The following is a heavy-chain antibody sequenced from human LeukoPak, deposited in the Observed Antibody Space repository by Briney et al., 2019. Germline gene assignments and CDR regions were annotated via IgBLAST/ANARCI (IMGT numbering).Heavy chain of an antibody. CDR1: GGTFSSYA. CDR2: INAGNGNT. J-gene: IGHJ5*02. V-gene: IGHV1-3*01. Sequence: ASVKVSCKASGGTFSSYAISWVRQAPGQGLEWMGWINAGNGNTKYSQKFQGRVTITRDTSASTAYMELSSLRSEDTAVYYCARVRELRWFDPWGQGTLVTVSS. CDR3: ARVRELRWFDP. D-gene: IGHD1-26*01.